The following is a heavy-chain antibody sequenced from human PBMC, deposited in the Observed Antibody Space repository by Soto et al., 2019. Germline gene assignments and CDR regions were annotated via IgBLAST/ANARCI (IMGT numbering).Heavy chain of an antibody. Sequence: PSETRSLTWTVSGGSISRYYWSWRRQPPGKGLGWIGYIYYSGSTNYNPSLKCRVTISVDTSKNQFSLKLSSVTAADTAVSSSASGNRRRFLEWLLPPGDYYYGMDVWGQGTTVIFSS. CDR2: IYYSGST. J-gene: IGHJ6*02. CDR1: GGSISRYY. V-gene: IGHV4-59*01. CDR3: ASGNRRRFLEWLLPPGDYYYGMDV. D-gene: IGHD3-3*01.